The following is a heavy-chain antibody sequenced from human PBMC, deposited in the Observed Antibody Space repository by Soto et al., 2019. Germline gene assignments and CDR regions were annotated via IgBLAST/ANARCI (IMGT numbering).Heavy chain of an antibody. CDR3: ARDLQVGIVATIARGHYYYYYGMDV. V-gene: IGHV1-69*13. CDR1: GGTLSSYA. J-gene: IGHJ6*02. Sequence: GASVKVSCKASGGTLSSYAISWVRQAPGQGLEWMGGIIPIFGTANYAQKFQGRVTITADESTSTAYMELSSLRSEDTAVYYCARDLQVGIVATIARGHYYYYYGMDVWGQGTTVTVSS. D-gene: IGHD5-12*01. CDR2: IIPIFGTA.